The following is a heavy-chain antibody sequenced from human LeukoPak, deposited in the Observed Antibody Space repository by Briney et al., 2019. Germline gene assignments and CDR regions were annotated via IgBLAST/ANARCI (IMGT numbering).Heavy chain of an antibody. CDR3: ARARSRITIFGVVSTYYFDY. CDR2: IYYSGST. Sequence: SETLSLTCTVSGGSISNSCYYWGWIRQPPGKGLEWIGTIYYSGSTYYNPSLKSRVTISVDTSKNQFSLKLSSVTAADTAVYYCARARSRITIFGVVSTYYFDYWGQGTLVTVSS. V-gene: IGHV4-39*07. D-gene: IGHD3-3*01. J-gene: IGHJ4*02. CDR1: GGSISNSCYY.